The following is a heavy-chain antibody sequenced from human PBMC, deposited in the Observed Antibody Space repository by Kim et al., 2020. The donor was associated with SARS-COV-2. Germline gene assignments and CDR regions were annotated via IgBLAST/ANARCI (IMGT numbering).Heavy chain of an antibody. D-gene: IGHD1-26*01. CDR2: INTNTGDP. CDR3: ARPQRAGASSFYGLDV. J-gene: IGHJ6*02. V-gene: IGHV7-4-1*02. CDR1: GYIFASYG. Sequence: ASVKVSCKASGYIFASYGLNWVRQAPGQGLEWMGWINTNTGDPTYAQGFTGRFVFSLDTSVATAYLQINSLRPEDSAVYYCARPQRAGASSFYGLDVWGQ.